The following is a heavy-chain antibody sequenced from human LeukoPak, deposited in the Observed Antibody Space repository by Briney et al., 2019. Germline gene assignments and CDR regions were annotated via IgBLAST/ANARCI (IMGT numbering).Heavy chain of an antibody. D-gene: IGHD2-21*01. CDR2: IYTSGST. V-gene: IGHV4-61*02. J-gene: IGHJ4*02. CDR1: GGSISSGPYY. CDR3: ARHRILWWGTAGLNFDY. Sequence: SETLSLTCTVSGGSISSGPYYWSWIRQPAGKGLEWIGRIYTSGSTNYNPSLKSRVTISLDTSKNQFSLKLSSVTAADTAVYYCARHRILWWGTAGLNFDYWGQGTLVTVSS.